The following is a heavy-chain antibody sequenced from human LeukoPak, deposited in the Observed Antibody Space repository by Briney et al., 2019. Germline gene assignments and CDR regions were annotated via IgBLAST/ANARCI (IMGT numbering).Heavy chain of an antibody. V-gene: IGHV3-9*01. CDR2: ISWNSGSI. J-gene: IGHJ6*03. CDR3: AKGGMRTGRTYMDV. CDR1: GFTFDDYA. Sequence: GGPLRLSCAASGFTFDDYAMHWVRQTPGKGLEWVSGISWNSGSIGYADSVKGRFTISRDNAKNSLYLQMNSLRAEDTAVYYCAKGGMRTGRTYMDVWGKGTTVTISS. D-gene: IGHD3-16*01.